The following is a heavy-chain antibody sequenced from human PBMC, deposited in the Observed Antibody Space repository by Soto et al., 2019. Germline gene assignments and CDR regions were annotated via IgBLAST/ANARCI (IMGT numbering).Heavy chain of an antibody. Sequence: PGVSMRLSCAASGFTFSSYSMNWVRQAPGKGLEWVSSISSSSSYIYYADSVKGRFTISRDNAKNSLYLQMNSLRAEDTAVYYCARDLMRAPAWGQGTLVTVSS. CDR1: GFTFSSYS. J-gene: IGHJ5*02. D-gene: IGHD2-8*01. CDR3: ARDLMRAPA. CDR2: ISSSSSYI. V-gene: IGHV3-21*01.